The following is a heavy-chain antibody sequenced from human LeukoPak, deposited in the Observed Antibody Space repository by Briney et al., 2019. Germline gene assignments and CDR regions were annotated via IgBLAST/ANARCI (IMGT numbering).Heavy chain of an antibody. D-gene: IGHD3-22*01. J-gene: IGHJ4*02. Sequence: SETLSLTCTVSGGSISSSSYYWGWIRQPPGRGLEWIGSIYYSGSTHYNPSLKSRVTISVATSKNQFSLKLSSVAAADTAVYYCARQDYDSSGYCDYWGQGTLVTVSS. V-gene: IGHV4-39*01. CDR3: ARQDYDSSGYCDY. CDR1: GGSISSSSYY. CDR2: IYYSGST.